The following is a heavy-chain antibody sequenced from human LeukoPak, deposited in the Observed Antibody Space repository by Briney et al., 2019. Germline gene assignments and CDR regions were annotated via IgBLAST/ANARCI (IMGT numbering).Heavy chain of an antibody. V-gene: IGHV4-4*07. CDR3: ARGDYDILTGYPSWYFDL. D-gene: IGHD3-9*01. CDR1: GGSISSYY. CDR2: IYTSGST. J-gene: IGHJ2*01. Sequence: SETLSLTCTVSGGSISSYYWSWIRQPAGKGLEWIGRIYTSGSTNYNPSLKSRVTMSVDTSKNQFSLKLSSVTAADTAVYYCARGDYDILTGYPSWYFDLWGRGTLVTVSS.